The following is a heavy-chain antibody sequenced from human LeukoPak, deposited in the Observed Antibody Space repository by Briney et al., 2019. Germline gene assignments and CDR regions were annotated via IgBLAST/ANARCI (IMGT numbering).Heavy chain of an antibody. CDR2: ISSSSSYI. CDR3: ARLMVRGVISGMDV. V-gene: IGHV3-21*01. CDR1: GLTFSSYS. Sequence: KSGGSLRLSCAASGLTFSSYSMNWVRQAPGKGLEWVSSISSSSSYIYYADSVKGRFTISRDNAKNSLYLQMNSLRAEDTAVYYCARLMVRGVISGMDVWGQGTTVTVSS. D-gene: IGHD3-10*01. J-gene: IGHJ6*02.